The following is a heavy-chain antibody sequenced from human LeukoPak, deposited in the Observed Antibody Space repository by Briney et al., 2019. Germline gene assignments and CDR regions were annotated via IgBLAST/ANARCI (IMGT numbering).Heavy chain of an antibody. CDR2: IYYSGST. CDR1: GGSISSYY. V-gene: IGHV4-59*01. J-gene: IGHJ4*02. Sequence: SETLSLTCTVSGGSISSYYWSWIRQPPGKGLEWIGYIYYSGSTNYNPSLKSRVTISVKTSKNQFSLKLRSVTAADTAVYYCAREVARGDFDYWGQGTLVTVSS. CDR3: AREVARGDFDY.